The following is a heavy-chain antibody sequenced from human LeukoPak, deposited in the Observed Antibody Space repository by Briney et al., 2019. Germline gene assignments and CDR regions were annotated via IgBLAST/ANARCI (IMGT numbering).Heavy chain of an antibody. CDR1: GFTFSSYA. Sequence: GGSLRLSCAASGFTFSSYAMSWVRQAPGKGLERVSAISGSGGSTYYADSVKGRFTISRDNSKNTLYLQMSSLRAEDTAVYYCAKDSSSWTQPNDYWGQGTLVTVSS. CDR3: AKDSSSWTQPNDY. D-gene: IGHD6-13*01. J-gene: IGHJ4*02. CDR2: ISGSGGST. V-gene: IGHV3-23*01.